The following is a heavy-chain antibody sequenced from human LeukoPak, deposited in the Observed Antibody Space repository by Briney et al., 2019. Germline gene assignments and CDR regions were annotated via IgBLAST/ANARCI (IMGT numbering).Heavy chain of an antibody. CDR2: MNPNSGNT. Sequence: ASVKVSCKASGYTFTSYDINWVRQATGQGLEWMGWMNPNSGNTGYAQKFQGRVTMTRNTSISTAYMELSGLRSEDTAVYYCARGKYCSSTSCYLDYWFDPWGQGTLVTVSS. J-gene: IGHJ5*02. CDR1: GYTFTSYD. V-gene: IGHV1-8*01. CDR3: ARGKYCSSTSCYLDYWFDP. D-gene: IGHD2-2*01.